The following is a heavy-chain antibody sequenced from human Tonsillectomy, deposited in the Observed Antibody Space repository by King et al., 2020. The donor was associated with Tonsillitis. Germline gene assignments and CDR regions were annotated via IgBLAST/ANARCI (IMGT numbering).Heavy chain of an antibody. V-gene: IGHV4-34*01. CDR2: INHSGST. Sequence: VQLQQWGAGLLKPSETLSLTCAVYGGSFSGYYWTWIRKPPGKGLEWIGEINHSGSTNYNPSLKSRVTISVDTSKNQFSLKLSSVTAADTAVYYCARGGEYYYGSGSYSPANWFDPWGQGTLVTVSS. CDR1: GGSFSGYY. CDR3: ARGGEYYYGSGSYSPANWFDP. D-gene: IGHD3-10*01. J-gene: IGHJ5*02.